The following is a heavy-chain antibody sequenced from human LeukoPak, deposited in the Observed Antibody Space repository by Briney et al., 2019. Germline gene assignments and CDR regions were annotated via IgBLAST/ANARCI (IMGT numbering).Heavy chain of an antibody. CDR3: ARGYYSSSRIDN. CDR1: GFPFSNYW. Sequence: PGGSLRLSCAASGFPFSNYWMHWVRQAPGKGLVWVSRVNSDGSTTNYADSVKGRFTISRDNAENTLYVRMNSLRPEDTAVYYCARGYYSSSRIDNWAQGTLVTVAS. D-gene: IGHD6-13*01. V-gene: IGHV3-74*01. J-gene: IGHJ4*02. CDR2: VNSDGSTT.